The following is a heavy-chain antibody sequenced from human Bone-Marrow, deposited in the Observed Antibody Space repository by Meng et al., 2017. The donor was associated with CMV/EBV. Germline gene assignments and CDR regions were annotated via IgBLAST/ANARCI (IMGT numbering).Heavy chain of an antibody. J-gene: IGHJ6*02. CDR2: ISGSGGST. D-gene: IGHD3-10*01. V-gene: IGHV3-23*01. Sequence: GESLKISCAASGFTFSSYSMNWVRQAPGKGLEWVSAISGSGGSTYYADSVKGRFTISRDNSKNTLYLQMNSLRAEDTAVYYCANSGGSGSYPSPYYYYGMAVWGQGTTVTVAS. CDR1: GFTFSSYS. CDR3: ANSGGSGSYPSPYYYYGMAV.